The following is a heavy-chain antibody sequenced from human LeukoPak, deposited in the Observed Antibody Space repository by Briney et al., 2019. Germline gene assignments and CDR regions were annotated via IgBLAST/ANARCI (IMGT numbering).Heavy chain of an antibody. J-gene: IGHJ5*02. CDR3: TRLGSSGWYNWFDP. CDR2: LRSKANSYAT. Sequence: GGSLRLSCAASGFTFSGSAMHWVRQASGKGLEWVGRLRSKANSYATAYAAAVKGRFTISRDDSKITAYLQMNSLKTEDTAVYYCTRLGSSGWYNWFDPWGQGTLVTVSS. D-gene: IGHD6-19*01. V-gene: IGHV3-73*01. CDR1: GFTFSGSA.